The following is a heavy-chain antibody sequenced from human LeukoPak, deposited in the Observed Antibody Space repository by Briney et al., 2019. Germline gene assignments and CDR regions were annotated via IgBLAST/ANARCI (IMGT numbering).Heavy chain of an antibody. J-gene: IGHJ4*02. D-gene: IGHD4-23*01. Sequence: QPGRSLRLSCAASGFTFSSYAMHWVRQAPGKGLEWVAVISYDGSNKYYADSVKGRFTISRDNSKNTLYLQMNSLRAEDTAVYYCAKYAPPTTVVTRFFDYWGQGTLVTVSS. CDR2: ISYDGSNK. V-gene: IGHV3-30-3*02. CDR1: GFTFSSYA. CDR3: AKYAPPTTVVTRFFDY.